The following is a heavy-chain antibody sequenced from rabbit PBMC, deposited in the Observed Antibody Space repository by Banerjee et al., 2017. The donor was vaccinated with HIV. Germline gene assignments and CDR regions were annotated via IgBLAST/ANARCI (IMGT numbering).Heavy chain of an antibody. CDR1: GFDFSSYG. CDR3: ARGFAGVIGSDFSL. V-gene: IGHV1S40*01. D-gene: IGHD4-2*01. Sequence: QTLEESGGGMDQPEGSLTLTCKDSGFDFSSYGVSWVCQAPGKGLEWIACINTSSGNTVYASWAKVRFAVSKKSSTTVTLQMTSLTAADTATYFCARGFAGVIGSDFSLWGPGTLVTVS. CDR2: INTSSGNT. J-gene: IGHJ4*01.